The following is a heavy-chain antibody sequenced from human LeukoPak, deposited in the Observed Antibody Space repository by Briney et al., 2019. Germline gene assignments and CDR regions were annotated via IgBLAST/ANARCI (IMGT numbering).Heavy chain of an antibody. CDR1: GFTFNSCW. V-gene: IGHV3-23*01. J-gene: IGHJ4*02. D-gene: IGHD3-22*01. Sequence: GGSLRLSCVVSGFTFNSCWMNWVRQAPGKGLEWVSAISGSGGSTYYADSVKGRFTISRDNSKNTLYLQMNSLRAEDTAVYYCAKVLRPRVVVVIGAWDYWGQGTLVTVSS. CDR2: ISGSGGST. CDR3: AKVLRPRVVVVIGAWDY.